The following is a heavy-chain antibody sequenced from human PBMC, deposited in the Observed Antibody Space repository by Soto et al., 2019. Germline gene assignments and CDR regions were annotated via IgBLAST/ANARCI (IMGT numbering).Heavy chain of an antibody. Sequence: QVQLVQSGAEVKKPGSSVKVSCKTSGDTFNSNAISWVRQAPGQGLEWMGRIVPILGVADYAQKFQGRVTLTADKSTSPVYMELSSLRSEDTALYYCARVPERPPALVNWGQGTLVTFSS. CDR3: ARVPERPPALVN. D-gene: IGHD5-18*01. CDR1: GDTFNSNA. CDR2: IVPILGVA. V-gene: IGHV1-69*04. J-gene: IGHJ4*02.